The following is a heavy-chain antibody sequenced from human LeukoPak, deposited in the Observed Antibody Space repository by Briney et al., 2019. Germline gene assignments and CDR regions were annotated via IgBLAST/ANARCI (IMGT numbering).Heavy chain of an antibody. CDR2: IIPILGIA. V-gene: IGHV1-69*04. J-gene: IGHJ5*02. Sequence: SVKVSCKASGGTFSSYAISWVRQAPGQGLEWMGRIIPILGIANYAQKFQGRVTITADKSTSTAYMELSSLRSEDTAVYYCASRSINWYRGNNWFDPWGQGTLVTVSS. CDR1: GGTFSSYA. D-gene: IGHD6-13*01. CDR3: ASRSINWYRGNNWFDP.